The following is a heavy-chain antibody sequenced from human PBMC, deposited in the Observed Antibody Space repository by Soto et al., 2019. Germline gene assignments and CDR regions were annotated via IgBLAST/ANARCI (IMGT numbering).Heavy chain of an antibody. V-gene: IGHV4-39*01. CDR2: SYYSGST. J-gene: IGHJ4*02. CDR1: GGSISSSSYY. Sequence: KPSETLSLTCTVSGGSISSSSYYWGWIRQPPGKGLEWIGSSYYSGSTYYNPSLKSRVTISVDTSKNQFSLKLSSVTAADTAVYYCARLNAYYYDSSGYKSAPYFDYWGQGTLVTVSS. D-gene: IGHD3-22*01. CDR3: ARLNAYYYDSSGYKSAPYFDY.